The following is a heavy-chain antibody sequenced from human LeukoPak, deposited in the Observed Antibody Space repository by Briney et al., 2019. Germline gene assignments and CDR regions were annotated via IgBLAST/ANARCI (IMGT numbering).Heavy chain of an antibody. CDR2: ISYSGVVK. CDR3: AIDGYNSYDY. D-gene: IGHD5-24*01. CDR1: GHTFSDYG. V-gene: IGHV3-33*08. Sequence: PGGSLRLSRTASGHTFSDYGMHCVRQAPGKGLEWLSIISYSGVVKFYADSVKGRFTISRDNAKHSLYLQMNSLSDEDTAVYFCAIDGYNSYDYWGQGTLVTVSS. J-gene: IGHJ4*02.